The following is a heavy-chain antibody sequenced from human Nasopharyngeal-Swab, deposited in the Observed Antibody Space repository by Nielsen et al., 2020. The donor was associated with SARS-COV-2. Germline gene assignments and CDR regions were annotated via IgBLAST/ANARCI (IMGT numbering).Heavy chain of an antibody. CDR1: GGSFSGYY. D-gene: IGHD3-10*01. V-gene: IGHV4-34*01. CDR3: AGSITMVRGVIINYYYYGMDV. Sequence: SETLSLTCAVCGGSFSGYYWSWIRQPPGKGLEWIGEINHSGSTNYNPSLKSRVTISVDTSKNQFSLKLSSVTAADTAVYYCAGSITMVRGVIINYYYYGMDVWGQGTTVTVSS. J-gene: IGHJ6*02. CDR2: INHSGST.